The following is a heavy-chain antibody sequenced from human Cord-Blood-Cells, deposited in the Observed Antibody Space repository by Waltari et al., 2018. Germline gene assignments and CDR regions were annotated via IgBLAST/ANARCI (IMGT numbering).Heavy chain of an antibody. J-gene: IGHJ3*02. V-gene: IGHV4-34*01. D-gene: IGHD3-22*01. CDR2: INHSGST. CDR1: GGSFSGYY. CDR3: ARGDYYDSSGYYSAFDI. Sequence: QVQLQPWGAGLLKPSETLSLTCAVYGGSFSGYYWSWIRQPPGKGLEWIGEINHSGSTNYNPSLKSRVTISVDTSKNQFSLKLSSVTAADTAVYYCARGDYYDSSGYYSAFDIWGQGTMVTVSS.